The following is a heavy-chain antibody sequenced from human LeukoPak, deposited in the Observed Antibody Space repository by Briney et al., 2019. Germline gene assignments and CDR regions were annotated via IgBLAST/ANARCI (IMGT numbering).Heavy chain of an antibody. CDR3: ARELPAAAQYYYYGMDV. CDR1: GGTFSSYA. Sequence: SVTVSCKASGGTFSSYAISWVRQAPGQGLEWMGGIIPIFGTANYAQKFQGRVTITADESTSTAYMELSSLRSEDTAVYYCARELPAAAQYYYYGMDVWGQGTTVTVSS. J-gene: IGHJ6*02. CDR2: IIPIFGTA. D-gene: IGHD6-13*01. V-gene: IGHV1-69*13.